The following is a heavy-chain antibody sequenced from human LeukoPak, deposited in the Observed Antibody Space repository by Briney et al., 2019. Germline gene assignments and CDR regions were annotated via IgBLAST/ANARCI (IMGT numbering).Heavy chain of an antibody. CDR1: GYTFTSYD. J-gene: IGHJ4*02. CDR2: MNPSSGNT. Sequence: ASVKVSCKASGYTFTSYDINWVRQATGQGLEWMGWMNPSSGNTGYAQKFQGRVTITRNTSISTAYMELSSLRSEDTAVYYCARGPQWLVHFDYWGQGTLVTVSS. V-gene: IGHV1-8*03. D-gene: IGHD6-19*01. CDR3: ARGPQWLVHFDY.